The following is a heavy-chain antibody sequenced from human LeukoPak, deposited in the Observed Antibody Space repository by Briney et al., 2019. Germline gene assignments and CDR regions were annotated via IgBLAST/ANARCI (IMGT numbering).Heavy chain of an antibody. J-gene: IGHJ5*02. D-gene: IGHD1-14*01. Sequence: SETLSLTCTVSGGSISSYYWSWIRQPAGKGLEWIGRIYTSGSTNYNPSLKGRVTMSVDTAKNQLSLKLNSVTAADTAVYYCACGSTGQFDPWRQGTLVTVSS. CDR3: ACGSTGQFDP. CDR2: IYTSGST. CDR1: GGSISSYY. V-gene: IGHV4-4*07.